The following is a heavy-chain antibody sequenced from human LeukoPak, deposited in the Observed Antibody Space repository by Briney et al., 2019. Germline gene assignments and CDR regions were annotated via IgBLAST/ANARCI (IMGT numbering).Heavy chain of an antibody. CDR3: ARVNSWSEEPDTGFDY. D-gene: IGHD6-13*01. V-gene: IGHV6-1*01. Sequence: SQTLSLTCAISGDTVSNKRSAWNWIRQSPSRGLEWLGRTYYRSKWYNDYAVSVKSRITINPDTSKNQFSLQLNSVSPEDTAVYYCARVNSWSEEPDTGFDYWGQGILVTVSS. CDR1: GDTVSNKRSA. J-gene: IGHJ4*02. CDR2: TYYRSKWYN.